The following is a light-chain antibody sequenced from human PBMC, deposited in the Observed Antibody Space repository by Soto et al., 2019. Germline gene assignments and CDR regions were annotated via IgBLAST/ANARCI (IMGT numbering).Light chain of an antibody. CDR2: RNN. CDR3: AAWDDSLSGLYV. V-gene: IGLV1-47*01. CDR1: SSNIGSNY. J-gene: IGLJ1*01. Sequence: QSFLTQPPSASGTPGQRVTISCSGSSSNIGSNYVYWYQQLPGTAPKLLIYRNNQRPSGVPDRFSGSKSGTSASLATSGLRSEDEADYYCAAWDDSLSGLYVFGTGTKVTVL.